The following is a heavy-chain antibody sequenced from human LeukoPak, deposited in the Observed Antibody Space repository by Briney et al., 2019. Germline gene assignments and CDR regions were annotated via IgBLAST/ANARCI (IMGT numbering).Heavy chain of an antibody. V-gene: IGHV1-46*01. CDR3: ASGDSIAAASSPYYDYYGMDV. CDR1: GYTFTSYY. CDR2: INPSGGST. D-gene: IGHD6-13*01. J-gene: IGHJ6*04. Sequence: ASVKVSCKASGYTFTSYYMHWVRQAPGQGLEWMGIINPSGGSTSYAQKFQGRVTMTRDTSTSTVYMELSSLRSEDTAVYYCASGDSIAAASSPYYDYYGMDVWGKGTTVTVSS.